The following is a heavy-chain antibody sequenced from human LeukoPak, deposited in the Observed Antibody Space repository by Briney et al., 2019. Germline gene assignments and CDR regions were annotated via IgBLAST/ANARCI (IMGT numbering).Heavy chain of an antibody. CDR2: INHSGST. Sequence: SETLSLTCTVSGGSISSYYWSWIRQPAGKGLEWIGEINHSGSTNYNPALKSRVTISVDTSKNQFSLKLSSVTAADTAVYYCARDSSGWYYFDYWGQGTLVTVSS. D-gene: IGHD6-19*01. CDR3: ARDSSGWYYFDY. J-gene: IGHJ4*02. CDR1: GGSISSYY. V-gene: IGHV4-59*12.